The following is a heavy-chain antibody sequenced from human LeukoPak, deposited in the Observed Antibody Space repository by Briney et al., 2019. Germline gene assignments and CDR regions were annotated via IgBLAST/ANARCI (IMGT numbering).Heavy chain of an antibody. Sequence: GASVKVSCKASGYTFTGYYMHWVRQAPGQGLEWMGWINPNSGGTNYAQKFQGRVTMTRDTSISTAYMELSRLRSDDTAVYYCARAGRASYYGSGSYFDYWGQGTLVTVSS. D-gene: IGHD3-10*01. CDR2: INPNSGGT. CDR1: GYTFTGYY. V-gene: IGHV1-2*02. CDR3: ARAGRASYYGSGSYFDY. J-gene: IGHJ4*02.